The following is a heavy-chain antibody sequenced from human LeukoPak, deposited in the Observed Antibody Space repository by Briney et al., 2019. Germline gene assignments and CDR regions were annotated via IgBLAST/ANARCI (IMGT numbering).Heavy chain of an antibody. CDR3: ARGGYCSGGSYYSGPFDP. Sequence: ASVKVSCKASGYTFTSYYMHWVRQAPGQGLEWMGIINPSGGSTSYAQKFQGRVTMTRDTSTSTVYMELSSLRSEDTAVYYCARGGYCSGGSYYSGPFDPWGQGTLVTVSS. V-gene: IGHV1-46*01. J-gene: IGHJ5*02. CDR2: INPSGGST. CDR1: GYTFTSYY. D-gene: IGHD2-15*01.